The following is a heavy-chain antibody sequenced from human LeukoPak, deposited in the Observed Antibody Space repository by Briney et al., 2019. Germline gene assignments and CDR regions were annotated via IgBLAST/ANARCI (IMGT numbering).Heavy chain of an antibody. V-gene: IGHV3-64D*06. CDR3: ARDYDSSGYYLFDY. J-gene: IGHJ4*02. CDR2: ISSNGGST. D-gene: IGHD3-22*01. Sequence: GGSLRLSCSASGFTFSTYAMHWVRQAPGKGLEYVSAISSNGGSTYYADSVKGRFTISRDNSKSTLYLQMSSLRAEDTAVYYCARDYDSSGYYLFDYWGQGTLVTVSS. CDR1: GFTFSTYA.